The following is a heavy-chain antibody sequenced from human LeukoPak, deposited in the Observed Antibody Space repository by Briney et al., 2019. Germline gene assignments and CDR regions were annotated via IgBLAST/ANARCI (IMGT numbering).Heavy chain of an antibody. V-gene: IGHV1-18*01. CDR3: ARDRGIYYGSGSYYYGMDV. J-gene: IGHJ6*02. D-gene: IGHD3-10*01. CDR2: ISAYNGNT. CDR1: GYTFTSYG. Sequence: ASVKVSCKASGYTFTSYGISWERQAPGQGLEGMGWISAYNGNTNYAQKLQGRVTMTTDTSTSTAYMELRSLRSDDTAVYYCARDRGIYYGSGSYYYGMDVWGQGTTVTVSS.